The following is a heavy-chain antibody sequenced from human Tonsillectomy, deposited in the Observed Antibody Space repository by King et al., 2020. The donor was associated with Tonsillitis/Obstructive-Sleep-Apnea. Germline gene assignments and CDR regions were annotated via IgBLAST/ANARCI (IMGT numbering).Heavy chain of an antibody. CDR3: ARGGFYGSGSPALYFDY. V-gene: IGHV4-4*02. CDR2: IFHSGSN. D-gene: IGHD3-10*01. J-gene: IGHJ4*02. Sequence: VPLQESGPGLVKPSGTLSLTCGVSGGSISSTNWWIWVRQPPGKGLEWIGEIFHSGSNSYNPSLKSRVTISLDKSKNQFSLKLRSVTAADTALYYCARGGFYGSGSPALYFDYWGQGTLVTVSS. CDR1: GGSISSTNW.